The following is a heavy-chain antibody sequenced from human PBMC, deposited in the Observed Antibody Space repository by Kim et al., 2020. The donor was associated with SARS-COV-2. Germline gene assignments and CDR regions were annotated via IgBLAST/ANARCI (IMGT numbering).Heavy chain of an antibody. D-gene: IGHD2-8*01. CDR3: AKSVCYGTCLGAADY. Sequence: DPVECRFTTSRANSNNKLYLQMNSLTAEDTAVYYCAKSVCYGTCLGAADYWGQGTLVTVSS. V-gene: IGHV3-23*01. J-gene: IGHJ4*02.